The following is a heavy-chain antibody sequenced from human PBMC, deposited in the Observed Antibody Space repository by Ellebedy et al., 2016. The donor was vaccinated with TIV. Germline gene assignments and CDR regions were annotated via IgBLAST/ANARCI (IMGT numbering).Heavy chain of an antibody. CDR2: INNDGSST. Sequence: GESLKISCAASGFTFNDYWMHWVRQAPGEGLVWVARINNDGSSTNYADSVKGRFTISRDNAESILYLQMNSLRVEDTAMYYCAGDLDVWGQGILVTVSS. CDR3: AGDLDV. CDR1: GFTFNDYW. J-gene: IGHJ4*02. V-gene: IGHV3-74*01. D-gene: IGHD3-3*01.